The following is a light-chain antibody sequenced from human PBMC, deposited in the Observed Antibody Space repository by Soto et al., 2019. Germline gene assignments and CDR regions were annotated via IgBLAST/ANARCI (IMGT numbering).Light chain of an antibody. V-gene: IGKV3-20*01. CDR3: QQYGVSPT. J-gene: IGKJ4*01. Sequence: ELVLTQSPCTLSFSPGERATHSCRASQTISKNFLAWYQQRPGQAHRLLISGASGRAAGIPDRFSGSGSGTDFTLSISGLEPEYFAVYYCQQYGVSPTFGGGTKVDVK. CDR2: GAS. CDR1: QTISKNF.